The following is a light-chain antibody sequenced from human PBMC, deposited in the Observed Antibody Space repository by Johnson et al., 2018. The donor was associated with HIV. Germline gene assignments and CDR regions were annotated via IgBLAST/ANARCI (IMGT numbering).Light chain of an antibody. CDR3: GTWDSSLSAGGYV. J-gene: IGLJ1*01. CDR2: DNN. CDR1: SSNIGNNY. Sequence: QAVLTQPPSVSAAPGQKVTISCSGSSSNIGNNYVSWYQQFPGTAPKLLIYDNNKRPSGIPDRFSVSKSGTSATLGITGLQVGDEADYFCGTWDSSLSAGGYVFGTGTKVTVL. V-gene: IGLV1-51*01.